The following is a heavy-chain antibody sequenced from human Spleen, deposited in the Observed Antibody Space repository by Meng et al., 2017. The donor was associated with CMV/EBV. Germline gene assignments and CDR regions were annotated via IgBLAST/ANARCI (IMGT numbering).Heavy chain of an antibody. CDR2: IYYSGST. CDR1: GGSISTYY. Sequence: SGGSISTYYWSWLRQSPGKGLEWIGYIYYSGSTKYNPSLESRVATSVDASKNQFSLKLTSVTAVDTAVYYCARGFLEGVYGRRCFDPWGQGHLVTVSS. V-gene: IGHV4-59*01. D-gene: IGHD3-10*02. CDR3: ARGFLEGVYGRRCFDP. J-gene: IGHJ5*02.